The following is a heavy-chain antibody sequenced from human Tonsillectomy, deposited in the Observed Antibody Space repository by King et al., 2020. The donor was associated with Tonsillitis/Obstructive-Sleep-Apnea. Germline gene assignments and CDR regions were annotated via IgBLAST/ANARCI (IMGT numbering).Heavy chain of an antibody. CDR2: IYYSGST. D-gene: IGHD3-9*01. CDR1: GGSISSYY. Sequence: VQLQESGPGLVKPSETLSLTCTVSGGSISSYYWSWIRQPPGKGLEWIGYIYYSGSTNYNPSLKSRVTISVDTSKNQFSLKLSSVTAADTAVYYCAGAEGLRYLDWLNYWGQGTLVTVSS. V-gene: IGHV4-59*01. J-gene: IGHJ4*02. CDR3: AGAEGLRYLDWLNY.